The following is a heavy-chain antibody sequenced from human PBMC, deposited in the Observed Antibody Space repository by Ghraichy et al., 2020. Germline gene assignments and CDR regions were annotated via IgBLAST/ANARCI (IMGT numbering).Heavy chain of an antibody. V-gene: IGHV3-7*03. CDR2: IKQDGSEK. CDR3: AGGTGFLIDQ. J-gene: IGHJ4*02. CDR1: GFTFASYW. Sequence: GGSLRLSCAASGFTFASYWMNWVRQAPGKGLEWVAIIKQDGSEKYYVDSVKGRFTISRDNTKNSLFLQMDSLRAEDTAVYFCAGGTGFLIDQWGQGTLVTFSS. D-gene: IGHD1-1*01.